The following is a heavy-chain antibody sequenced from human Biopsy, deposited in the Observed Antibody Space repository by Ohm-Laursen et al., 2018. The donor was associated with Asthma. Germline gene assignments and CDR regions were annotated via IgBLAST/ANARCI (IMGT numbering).Heavy chain of an antibody. CDR3: ARKAGSCISRTCYSLCF. V-gene: IGHV1-69*13. Sequence: SVKVSCKSLGGTFNTYVIGWVRQAPGQGLEWMGGINSVFGTTTYPQKFQDRVTITADDSTSTVYMELSSLRSEDTAVYYCARKAGSCISRTCYSLCFWGQGTLVTVSS. CDR2: INSVFGTT. J-gene: IGHJ4*02. CDR1: GGTFNTYV. D-gene: IGHD2-2*01.